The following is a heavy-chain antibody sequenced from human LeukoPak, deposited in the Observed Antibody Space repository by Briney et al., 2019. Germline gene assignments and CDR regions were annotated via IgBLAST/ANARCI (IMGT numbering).Heavy chain of an antibody. D-gene: IGHD1/OR15-1a*01. CDR3: ARDLFWFDP. V-gene: IGHV3-48*01. J-gene: IGHJ5*02. Sequence: DFVKGRFSISRDNAKNPLYLQMNSLRAEDTAVYYCARDLFWFDPWGQGTLVTVSS.